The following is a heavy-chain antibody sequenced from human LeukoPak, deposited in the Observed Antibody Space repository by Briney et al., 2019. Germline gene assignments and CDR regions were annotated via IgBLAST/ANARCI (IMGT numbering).Heavy chain of an antibody. D-gene: IGHD3-9*01. CDR1: GGSISSYY. Sequence: PSETLSLTCTVSGGSISSYYWSWIRQPAGKGLEWIGRIYTSGSTNYNPSLKSRVTMPVDTSKNQFSLKLSSVTAADTAVYYCARGWYYDILTGYYNGFDYWGQGTLVTVSS. CDR3: ARGWYYDILTGYYNGFDY. CDR2: IYTSGST. J-gene: IGHJ4*02. V-gene: IGHV4-4*07.